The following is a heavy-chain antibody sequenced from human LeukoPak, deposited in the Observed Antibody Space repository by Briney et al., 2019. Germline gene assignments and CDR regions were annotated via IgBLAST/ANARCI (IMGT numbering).Heavy chain of an antibody. CDR3: ARWDSGSYGLVY. J-gene: IGHJ4*02. D-gene: IGHD1-26*01. Sequence: PSETLSLTCSVSGGSINSGTYYWSWIRQPAGKGLEWIGYIYYSGSTNYNPSLKSRVTISVDTSKNQFSLKLSSVTAADTAVYYCARWDSGSYGLVYWGQGTLVTVSS. V-gene: IGHV4-61*10. CDR1: GGSINSGTYY. CDR2: IYYSGST.